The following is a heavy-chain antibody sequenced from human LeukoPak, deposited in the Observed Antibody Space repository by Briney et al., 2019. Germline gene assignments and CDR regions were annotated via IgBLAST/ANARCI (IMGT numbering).Heavy chain of an antibody. CDR2: ISYDGSNK. CDR3: AKDLGWELPFDY. Sequence: PGGSLRLSCSASGFTVSTNYMTWIRQAPGKGLEWVAVISYDGSNKYYADSVKGRFTISRDNSKNTLYLQMNSLRAEDTAVYYCAKDLGWELPFDYWGQGTLVTVSS. V-gene: IGHV3-30*18. J-gene: IGHJ4*02. D-gene: IGHD2-15*01. CDR1: GFTVSTNY.